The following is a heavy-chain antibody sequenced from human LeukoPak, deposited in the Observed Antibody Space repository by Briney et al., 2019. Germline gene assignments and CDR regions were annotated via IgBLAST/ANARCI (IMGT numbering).Heavy chain of an antibody. CDR3: AKVDLWSGYYTGIEY. CDR1: GFTFSSYG. CDR2: IRYDASYK. J-gene: IGHJ4*02. D-gene: IGHD3-3*01. V-gene: IGHV3-30*02. Sequence: SGGSLRLSCAASGFTFSSYGMHWVRQAPGKGLEWVAFIRYDASYKFYADSVKGRFTISRDNSKNTLYLQMNSLRAEETAVYYCAKVDLWSGYYTGIEYWGQGTLVTVSS.